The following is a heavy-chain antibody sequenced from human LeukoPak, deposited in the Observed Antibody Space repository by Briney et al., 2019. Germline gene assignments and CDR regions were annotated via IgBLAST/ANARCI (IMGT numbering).Heavy chain of an antibody. CDR2: IYSGGST. D-gene: IGHD3-3*01. Sequence: PGGSLRLPCAASGFTVSSNYMSWVRQAPGKGLEWVSVIYSGGSTYYADSVKGRFTISRDNSKNTMYVQMNSLRAEDTAVYYCARDHYDFWSGYSGVNWFDPWGQGTLVTVSS. CDR1: GFTVSSNY. V-gene: IGHV3-66*02. J-gene: IGHJ5*02. CDR3: ARDHYDFWSGYSGVNWFDP.